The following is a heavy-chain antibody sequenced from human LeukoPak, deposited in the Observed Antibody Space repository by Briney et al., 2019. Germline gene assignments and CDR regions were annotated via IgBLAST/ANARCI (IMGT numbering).Heavy chain of an antibody. J-gene: IGHJ5*02. CDR3: ARDSGTTGEVKFDP. Sequence: SETLSLTCTVSGYSISSGYYWGWIRQPPGKGLEWIGSIYYSGSTYYSPSLKSRVSMSIDTSKNQFSLKLMSVTAADTAVYYCARDSGTTGEVKFDPWGQGTLVTVSS. CDR2: IYYSGST. CDR1: GYSISSGYY. D-gene: IGHD3-10*01. V-gene: IGHV4-38-2*02.